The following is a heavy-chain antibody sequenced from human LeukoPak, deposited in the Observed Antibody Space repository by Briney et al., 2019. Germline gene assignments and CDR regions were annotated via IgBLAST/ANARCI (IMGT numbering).Heavy chain of an antibody. D-gene: IGHD5-18*01. J-gene: IGHJ4*02. CDR1: GGSISSGGYY. Sequence: SETLSLTCTVSGGSISSGGYYWSWIRQHPGKGLEWIGHIYYSGSTYYDPSLKSRVTISVDTSKNQFSLKLSSVTAADTAVYYCARAPVKDVDTAMVFDYWGQGTLVTVSS. CDR2: IYYSGST. CDR3: ARAPVKDVDTAMVFDY. V-gene: IGHV4-31*03.